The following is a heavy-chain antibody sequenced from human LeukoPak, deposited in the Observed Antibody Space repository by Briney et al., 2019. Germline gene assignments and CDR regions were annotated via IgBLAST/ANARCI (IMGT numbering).Heavy chain of an antibody. CDR1: GFTFSSYG. CDR3: AKVGVSGYYYYYYGMDV. CDR2: ISYDGSNK. J-gene: IGHJ6*02. Sequence: GRSLRLSCAASGFTFSSYGLHWVRQAPGKGLEWVAVISYDGSNKYYADSVKGRFTISRDNSKNTLYLQMNSLRAEDTAVYYCAKVGVSGYYYYYYGMDVWGQGTTVTVSS. D-gene: IGHD2-8*02. V-gene: IGHV3-30*18.